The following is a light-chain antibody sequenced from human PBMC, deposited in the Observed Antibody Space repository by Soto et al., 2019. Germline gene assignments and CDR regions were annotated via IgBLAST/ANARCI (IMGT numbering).Light chain of an antibody. J-gene: IGLJ1*01. CDR2: SNN. CDR3: SAWDDSLNGYV. Sequence: QSVLTQPPSASGTPGQRVTISCSGSSSNIGSNTVNWYQQLPGTAPKLLIYSNNQQPSGVPDRFSGSKSGTSASLAISGRQSEDEADYYCSAWDDSLNGYVFGTGTKVTVL. V-gene: IGLV1-44*01. CDR1: SSNIGSNT.